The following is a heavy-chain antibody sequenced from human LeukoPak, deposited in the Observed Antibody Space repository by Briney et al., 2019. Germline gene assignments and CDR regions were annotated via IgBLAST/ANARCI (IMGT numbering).Heavy chain of an antibody. J-gene: IGHJ5*02. CDR2: ISGGGGST. Sequence: PGGSLRLSCAASGFTFSSYAMSWVRQAPGKGLEWVSVISGGGGSTYYADPVQGRFTISRDNSKNTLYLQMNSLRAEDTAVYYCAKDLRGAGYNWFDPWGQGTLVTVSS. CDR1: GFTFSSYA. D-gene: IGHD3-10*01. V-gene: IGHV3-23*01. CDR3: AKDLRGAGYNWFDP.